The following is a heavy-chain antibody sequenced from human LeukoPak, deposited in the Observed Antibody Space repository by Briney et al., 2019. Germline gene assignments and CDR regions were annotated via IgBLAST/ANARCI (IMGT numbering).Heavy chain of an antibody. Sequence: GGSLRLSCAASGFTFSSYEMNWVRQAPGKGLEWVSYISSSGSTIYYADSVKGRFTISRDNAKNSLYPQMNSLRAEDTAVYYCARINQWGLPYHFDYWGQGTLVTVSS. J-gene: IGHJ4*02. CDR3: ARINQWGLPYHFDY. CDR2: ISSSGSTI. D-gene: IGHD1-26*01. V-gene: IGHV3-48*03. CDR1: GFTFSSYE.